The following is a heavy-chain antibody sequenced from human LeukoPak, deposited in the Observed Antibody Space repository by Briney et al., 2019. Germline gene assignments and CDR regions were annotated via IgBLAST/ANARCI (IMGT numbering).Heavy chain of an antibody. Sequence: PSENLSLTCTVSGGSISSYYWSWIRQPPGKGLEWIGYIYYSGSTNYNPSLKSRVTISVDTSKNQFSLKLSSVTAADTAVYYCARVGYSYGSPDAFDIWGQGTMVTVSS. CDR1: GGSISSYY. D-gene: IGHD5-18*01. CDR3: ARVGYSYGSPDAFDI. V-gene: IGHV4-59*01. J-gene: IGHJ3*02. CDR2: IYYSGST.